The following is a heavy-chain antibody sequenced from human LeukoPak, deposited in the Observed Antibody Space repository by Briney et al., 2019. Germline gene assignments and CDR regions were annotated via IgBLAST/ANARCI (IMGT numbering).Heavy chain of an antibody. D-gene: IGHD6-13*01. CDR3: ARLEASTGKFYFDY. J-gene: IGHJ4*02. Sequence: PSQTLSLTCTVSGGSISSGSYYWSWIRQPAGKGLEWIGRIYTSGSTNYNPSLKSRVTISVDTSKSQFSLKLSSVTAADTAFYYCARLEASTGKFYFDYWGQGTLVTVSS. CDR1: GGSISSGSYY. CDR2: IYTSGST. V-gene: IGHV4-61*02.